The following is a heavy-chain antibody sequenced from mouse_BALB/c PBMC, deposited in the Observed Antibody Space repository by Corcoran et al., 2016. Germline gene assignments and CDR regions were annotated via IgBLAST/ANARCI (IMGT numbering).Heavy chain of an antibody. Sequence: QIQLVQSGPELKEPGETVKISCKASGYTFTNYGMNWVKQAPGKGLKWMGWINTYTGEPTYADDFKGRFAFSLETSASTAYLQINNLKNEDMATYFCARGSSGYDYWGQGTTLTVSS. CDR2: INTYTGEP. CDR3: ARGSSGYDY. CDR1: GYTFTNYG. J-gene: IGHJ2*01. D-gene: IGHD3-1*01. V-gene: IGHV9-1*02.